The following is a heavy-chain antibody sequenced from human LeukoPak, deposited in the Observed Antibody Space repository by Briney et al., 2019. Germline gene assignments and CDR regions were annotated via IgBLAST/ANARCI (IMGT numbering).Heavy chain of an antibody. CDR3: ARGPTYGSRSDFFDS. V-gene: IGHV3-21*01. CDR2: IDPSSTYI. D-gene: IGHD3-10*01. J-gene: IGHJ4*02. Sequence: GGSLRLSCAASGFTFRSYSMNWVRQAPGKGLEWVSAIDPSSTYIYYADSVKGRFTISRDNAENSLYLQMNSLRVEDTAVYYCARGPTYGSRSDFFDSWGQGTLVTVSS. CDR1: GFTFRSYS.